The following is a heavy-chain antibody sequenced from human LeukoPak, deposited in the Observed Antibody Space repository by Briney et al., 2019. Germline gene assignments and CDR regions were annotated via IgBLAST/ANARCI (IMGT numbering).Heavy chain of an antibody. V-gene: IGHV3-30*02. Sequence: GGSLRLSCAASGFTFTTYGMHWVRQAPGKGLEWVSFIRYDGSNKYYADSVKGRFTISRDNSKNTLYVQMNSLRPEDTAVYYRAKGGEYYYDSSGFPFWGQGTLVTVSS. CDR2: IRYDGSNK. D-gene: IGHD3-22*01. J-gene: IGHJ4*02. CDR1: GFTFTTYG. CDR3: AKGGEYYYDSSGFPF.